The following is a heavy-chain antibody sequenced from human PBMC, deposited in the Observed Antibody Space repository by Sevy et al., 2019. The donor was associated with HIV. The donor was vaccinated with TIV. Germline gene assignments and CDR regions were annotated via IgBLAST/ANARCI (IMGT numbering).Heavy chain of an antibody. Sequence: GGSLRLSCAASGFTFSSYAMHWVRQAPGKGLEWVAVISYDGSNKYYADSVKGRFTISRDNSKNTLYLQMNSLRAEDTAVYYCAAKGHYDSSGYYFWGPFDIWGQWTMVTVSS. J-gene: IGHJ3*02. CDR2: ISYDGSNK. CDR1: GFTFSSYA. CDR3: AAKGHYDSSGYYFWGPFDI. D-gene: IGHD3-22*01. V-gene: IGHV3-30-3*01.